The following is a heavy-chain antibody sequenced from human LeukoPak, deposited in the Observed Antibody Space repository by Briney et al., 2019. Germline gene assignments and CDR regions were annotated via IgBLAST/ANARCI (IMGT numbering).Heavy chain of an antibody. J-gene: IGHJ4*02. CDR3: ARDKYYDSSGYYFYFDY. D-gene: IGHD3-22*01. CDR1: GFTFSSYA. Sequence: GGSLRLSRAASGFTFSSYAMHWVRQAPGKGLEDVSAISSNGGSTYYANSVKGRFTISRDNSKNTLYLQMGSLRAEDMAVYYCARDKYYDSSGYYFYFDYWGQGTLVTVSS. V-gene: IGHV3-64*01. CDR2: ISSNGGST.